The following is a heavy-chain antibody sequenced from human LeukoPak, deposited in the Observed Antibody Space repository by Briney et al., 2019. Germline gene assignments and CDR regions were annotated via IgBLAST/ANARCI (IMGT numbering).Heavy chain of an antibody. Sequence: SETLSLTCTVSGGSISSGGYYWSWIRQPPGKGLEWIGYIYHSGSTYYNPSLKSRVTISVDRSKNQFSLKLSSVTAADTAVYYCARAAVNEGAFDIWGQGTMVTVSS. D-gene: IGHD4-11*01. CDR2: IYHSGST. CDR3: ARAAVNEGAFDI. V-gene: IGHV4-30-2*01. J-gene: IGHJ3*02. CDR1: GGSISSGGYY.